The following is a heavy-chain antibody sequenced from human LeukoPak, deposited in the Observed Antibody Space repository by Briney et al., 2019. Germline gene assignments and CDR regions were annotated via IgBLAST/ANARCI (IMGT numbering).Heavy chain of an antibody. V-gene: IGHV4-59*01. CDR2: IYHTGST. Sequence: PSETLSLTCTVSGGSISGYYWSWIRQPPGKGLEYIGYIYHTGSTDYNPSLESRVTISVDTSKNQFSLKLSSVTAADTAVYYCARKNYHVLNGHWFDAWGQGTLVTVSS. CDR1: GGSISGYY. D-gene: IGHD3-9*01. J-gene: IGHJ5*02. CDR3: ARKNYHVLNGHWFDA.